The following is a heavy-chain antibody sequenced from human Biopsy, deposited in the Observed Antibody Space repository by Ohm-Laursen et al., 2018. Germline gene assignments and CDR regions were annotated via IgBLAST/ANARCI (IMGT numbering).Heavy chain of an antibody. D-gene: IGHD3-22*01. J-gene: IGHJ4*02. Sequence: ASVKVSYKASGYTFTSYYLHWVRQAPGQGLEWMGRINPNNDNTAYAQKFQGRITMTKDTSTSTVCMDLSSLTFDDSAVYYCARGPRGLVVITTTALYFDYWGQGNLVTVSS. V-gene: IGHV1-46*01. CDR3: ARGPRGLVVITTTALYFDY. CDR1: GYTFTSYY. CDR2: INPNNDNT.